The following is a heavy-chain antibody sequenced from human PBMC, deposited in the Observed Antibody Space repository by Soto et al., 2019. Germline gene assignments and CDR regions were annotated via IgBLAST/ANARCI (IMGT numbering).Heavy chain of an antibody. D-gene: IGHD3-10*01. V-gene: IGHV3-7*01. J-gene: IGHJ4*02. CDR1: GFTFSSYW. Sequence: GESLKISCAASGFTFSSYWMSWVRQAPGKGLEWVANIKQDGSEKYYVDSVKGRFTISRDNAKNSLYLQMNSLRAEDTAVYYCAITMVRGAAGYWGQGTLVTVSS. CDR3: AITMVRGAAGY. CDR2: IKQDGSEK.